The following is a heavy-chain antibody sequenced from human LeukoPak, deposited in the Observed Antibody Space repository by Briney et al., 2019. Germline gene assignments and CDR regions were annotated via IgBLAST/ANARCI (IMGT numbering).Heavy chain of an antibody. D-gene: IGHD6-19*01. V-gene: IGHV1-8*01. CDR3: ASYSSGWYEATPFDY. Sequence: GASVKVSCKASGYTFTSYDINWVRQATGQGLEWMGWMNPNSGNTGYARKFQGRVTMTRNTSISTAYMELSSLRAEDTAVYYCASYSSGWYEATPFDYWGQGTLVTVSS. CDR2: MNPNSGNT. CDR1: GYTFTSYD. J-gene: IGHJ4*02.